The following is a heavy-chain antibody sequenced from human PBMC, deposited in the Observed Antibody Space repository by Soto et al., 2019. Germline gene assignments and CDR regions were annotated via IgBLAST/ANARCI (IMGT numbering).Heavy chain of an antibody. Sequence: EVQLLESGGGMVERGGSLRLSCAASGSTFSRYAMNWVRQAPGKGLEWVSGISASGGSTYYADFVKGRITISRDNPKSTLYLQMNSLRDEDTAVYYCAREGWPLLQTGMDVWGQGTTVTVSS. J-gene: IGHJ6*02. CDR2: ISASGGST. D-gene: IGHD2-15*01. CDR3: AREGWPLLQTGMDV. V-gene: IGHV3-23*01. CDR1: GSTFSRYA.